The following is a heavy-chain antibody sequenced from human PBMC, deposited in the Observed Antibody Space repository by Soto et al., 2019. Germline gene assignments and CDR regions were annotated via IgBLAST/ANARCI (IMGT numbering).Heavy chain of an antibody. V-gene: IGHV3-53*01. CDR3: HGYGY. CDR1: GFTVSSSNY. Sequence: PGGSLRLSCVVSGFTVSSSNYMSWVRQAPGKGLEWVSVIYTGGTTYYADSVKGRFTISRDNSKNTLYHQMNSLRAEDTAVYYCHGYGYWGQGTLVTVSS. CDR2: IYTGGTT. D-gene: IGHD5-12*01. J-gene: IGHJ4*02.